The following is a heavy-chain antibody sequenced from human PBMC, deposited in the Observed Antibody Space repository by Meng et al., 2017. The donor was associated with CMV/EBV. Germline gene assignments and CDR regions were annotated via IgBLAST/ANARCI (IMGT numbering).Heavy chain of an antibody. CDR2: SYYSGTT. J-gene: IGHJ3*02. Sequence: SETLSLTCTVSNGFISSNFWSWIRQPPGQGLEWVGSSYYSGTTNYNPSLVSRVTFSVDTSKTQFSLNLTSVTATDTAVYYCARGFRTYSSAALGALIPGNFCDAFDIWGQGTMVTVSS. CDR3: ARGFRTYSSAALGALIPGNFCDAFDI. V-gene: IGHV4-59*01. CDR1: NGFISSNF. D-gene: IGHD2-21*01.